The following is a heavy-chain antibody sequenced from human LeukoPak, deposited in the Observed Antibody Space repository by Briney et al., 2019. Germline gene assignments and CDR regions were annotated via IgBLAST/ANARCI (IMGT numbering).Heavy chain of an antibody. CDR2: ISNSGST. CDR3: ARGKITASGIVYYGLDV. CDR1: DGSISSSY. D-gene: IGHD6-6*01. Sequence: SETLSLTCTVSDGSISSSYWSWIRQSPGKGLEWIGYISNSGSTNYIPSLKGRVTMSVDTSKNQFSLNMRSVTAADTALYYCARGKITASGIVYYGLDVWGQGTTVTVSS. J-gene: IGHJ6*02. V-gene: IGHV4-59*01.